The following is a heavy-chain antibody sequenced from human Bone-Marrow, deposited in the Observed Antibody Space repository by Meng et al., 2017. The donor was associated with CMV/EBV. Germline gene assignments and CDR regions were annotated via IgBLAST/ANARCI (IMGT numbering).Heavy chain of an antibody. D-gene: IGHD6-13*01. CDR2: ISGSGGST. CDR1: GFTFSSYA. V-gene: IGHV3-23*01. CDR3: TRLSVVGIAAAGTSVY. Sequence: GESLKISCAASGFTFSSYAMSWVRQAPGKGLEWVSAISGSGGSTYYADSVKGRFTISRDNSKNTLYLQMNSLKTEDTAVYYCTRLSVVGIAAAGTSVYWGQGTLVTVSS. J-gene: IGHJ4*02.